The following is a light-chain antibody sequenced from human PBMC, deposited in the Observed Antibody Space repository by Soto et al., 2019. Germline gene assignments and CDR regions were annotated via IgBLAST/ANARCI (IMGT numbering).Light chain of an antibody. Sequence: QSVLTQPPSVSGAPGQRVTISCTGSSSNIGAGYDVHWYQQLPGTAPKLLIYGNSNRASGVPDRFSGSKSGTSASLAITGLQAEDEADYYCQSYDSSLSGVVFGGGTKVTV. J-gene: IGLJ2*01. CDR1: SSNIGAGYD. V-gene: IGLV1-40*01. CDR3: QSYDSSLSGVV. CDR2: GNS.